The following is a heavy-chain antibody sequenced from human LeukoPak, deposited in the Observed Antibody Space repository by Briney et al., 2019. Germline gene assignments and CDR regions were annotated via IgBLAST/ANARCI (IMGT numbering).Heavy chain of an antibody. CDR1: EGTFSSYA. CDR2: IIPIFGTA. V-gene: IGHV1-69*05. D-gene: IGHD1-26*01. CDR3: ARASSGSYDYFDY. J-gene: IGHJ4*02. Sequence: SVKVSCEVSEGTFSSYAISWVRQSPGQGLECMGGIIPIFGTANYAQKFQGRVTITTDESTSTAYMELSSLRSEDTAVYYCARASSGSYDYFDYWGQGTLVTVSS.